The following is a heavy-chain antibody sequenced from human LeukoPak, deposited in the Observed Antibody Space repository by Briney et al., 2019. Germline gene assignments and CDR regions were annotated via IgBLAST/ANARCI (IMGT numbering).Heavy chain of an antibody. J-gene: IGHJ4*02. CDR2: MNPNSGNT. CDR1: GYTFTSYD. CDR3: ARGYSGSYYSFDY. D-gene: IGHD1-26*01. V-gene: IGHV1-8*03. Sequence: ASVKVSCKASGYTFTSYDINWVRQATGQGLEWMGWMNPNSGNTGYAQKFQGRVAITRDTSATTAYMELSSLRSEDTAVYYCARGYSGSYYSFDYWGQGTLVTVSS.